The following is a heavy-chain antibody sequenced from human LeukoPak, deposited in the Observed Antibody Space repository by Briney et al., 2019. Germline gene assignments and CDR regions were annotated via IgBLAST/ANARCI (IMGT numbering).Heavy chain of an antibody. V-gene: IGHV4-39*01. CDR3: ARGSAARRLLDY. Sequence: SETLSLTCTVSGGSISSSSYYWGWIRQPPGKGLEWIGSIYYSGSTYYKPSLKSRVTISVDTSKNQFSLKLSSVTAADTAVYYCARGSAARRLLDYWGQGTLVTVSS. CDR1: GGSISSSSYY. CDR2: IYYSGST. D-gene: IGHD6-6*01. J-gene: IGHJ4*02.